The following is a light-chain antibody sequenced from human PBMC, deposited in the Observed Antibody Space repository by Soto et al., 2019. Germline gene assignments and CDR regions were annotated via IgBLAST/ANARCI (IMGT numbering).Light chain of an antibody. V-gene: IGKV1-39*01. CDR1: QSISSN. J-gene: IGKJ2*01. CDR2: AAS. Sequence: DIQMTQSASSLSASVGDRVTITCRASQSISSNLNWHQQKPGKAPKVLISAASSLQSWVPSRFSGSGSGTDFTLTISILQPEDFATYYCQQSYSIPYTFGQGTKLEIK. CDR3: QQSYSIPYT.